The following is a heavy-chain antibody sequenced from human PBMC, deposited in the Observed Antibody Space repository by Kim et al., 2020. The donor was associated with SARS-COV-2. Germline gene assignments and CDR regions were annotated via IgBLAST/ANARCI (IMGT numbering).Heavy chain of an antibody. D-gene: IGHD6-6*01. CDR1: GGSISSSSYY. J-gene: IGHJ5*02. V-gene: IGHV4-39*07. CDR3: ARVLSVAARPSWFDP. CDR2: IYYSGST. Sequence: SETLSLTCTVSGGSISSSSYYWGWIRQPPGKGLEWIGSIYYSGSTYYNPSLKSRVTISVDTSKNQFSLKLSSVTAADTAVYYCARVLSVAARPSWFDPWGQGTLVTVSS.